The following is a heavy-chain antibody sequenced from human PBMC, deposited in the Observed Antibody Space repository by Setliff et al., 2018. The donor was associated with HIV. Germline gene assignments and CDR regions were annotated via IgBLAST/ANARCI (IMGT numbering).Heavy chain of an antibody. CDR1: GDSISDYY. D-gene: IGHD3-16*02. J-gene: IGHJ3*02. CDR3: ARHMGRAYYDYAGGGYRRGDAFDI. Sequence: SETLSLTCTVSGDSISDYYWTWIRQPPGKGLEWIGYIYYSGSTNYNPSLKSRVTISVDTSKNQFSLKLTSVTAADTAVYYCARHMGRAYYDYAGGGYRRGDAFDIWGLGTMVTVSS. V-gene: IGHV4-59*08. CDR2: IYYSGST.